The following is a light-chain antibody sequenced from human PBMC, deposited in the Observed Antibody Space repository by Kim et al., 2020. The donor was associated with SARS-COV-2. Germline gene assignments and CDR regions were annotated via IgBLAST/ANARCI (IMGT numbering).Light chain of an antibody. V-gene: IGKV3-11*01. CDR1: QSVSSY. Sequence: EIVLTQSPATLSLSPGERATLSCRASQSVSSYLAWYQQKPGQAPRLLIYDASNRATGIPARFSGSGSGTDFTLTISSLEPEDFAVYYWQQSSNPPPITGGQATLLEIK. J-gene: IGKJ5*01. CDR2: DAS. CDR3: QQSSNPPPIT.